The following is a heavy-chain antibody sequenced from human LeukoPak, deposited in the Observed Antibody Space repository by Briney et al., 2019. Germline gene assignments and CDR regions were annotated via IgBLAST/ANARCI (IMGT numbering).Heavy chain of an antibody. CDR1: GSIFTSYW. J-gene: IGHJ5*02. D-gene: IGHD1-1*01. CDR3: ARTTNWFDP. Sequence: GASLQISCQCSGSIFTSYWIGWVRQPPGKGLEWMGIIYPGDSDTRYSPSFQGQVTMSADKSISTAYLQWSSLKASDTAMYYCARTTNWFDPWGQGTLVTVSS. CDR2: IYPGDSDT. V-gene: IGHV5-51*01.